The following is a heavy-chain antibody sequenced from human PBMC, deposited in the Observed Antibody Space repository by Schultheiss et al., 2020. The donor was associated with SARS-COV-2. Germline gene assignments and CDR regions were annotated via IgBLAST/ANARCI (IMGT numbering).Heavy chain of an antibody. CDR2: IWYDGSNK. CDR1: GFTFSSYG. J-gene: IGHJ4*02. V-gene: IGHV3-30*02. D-gene: IGHD6-13*01. CDR3: VKDYSSSWYVGYFDY. Sequence: GESLKISCAASGFTFSSYGMHWVRQAPGKGLEWVAVIWYDGSNKYYADSVKGRFTISRDNSKNTLYLQMSSLRAEDTAVYYCVKDYSSSWYVGYFDYWGQGTLVTVSS.